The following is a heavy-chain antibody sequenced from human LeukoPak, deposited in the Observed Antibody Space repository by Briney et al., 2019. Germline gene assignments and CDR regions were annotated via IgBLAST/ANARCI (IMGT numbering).Heavy chain of an antibody. J-gene: IGHJ4*02. CDR3: AKDRDGYGPYYFDH. V-gene: IGHV3-23*01. Sequence: PGGPLRLSCAASGFTFSSYAMTWVRQAPGKGLEWVSGISGSGVYTSYADSVKGRFTISRDNSKNTVYLQMNSLRAEDTALYYCAKDRDGYGPYYFDHWGQGTLVTVSS. D-gene: IGHD5-18*01. CDR2: ISGSGVYT. CDR1: GFTFSSYA.